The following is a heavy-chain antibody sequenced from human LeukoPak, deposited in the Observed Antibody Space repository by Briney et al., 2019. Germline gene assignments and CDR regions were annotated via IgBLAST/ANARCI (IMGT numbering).Heavy chain of an antibody. J-gene: IGHJ5*02. Sequence: ASVKVSCKASGYTFNSYYMHWVRQAPGQGLEWMGTINPSGGRTNYAQKFQGRVTMTRDTSTRTIYIELYSLRSDDTAVYYCARGGRDYGDPRFDPWGQGTLVTASS. CDR3: ARGGRDYGDPRFDP. D-gene: IGHD4-17*01. CDR1: GYTFNSYY. V-gene: IGHV1-46*02. CDR2: INPSGGRT.